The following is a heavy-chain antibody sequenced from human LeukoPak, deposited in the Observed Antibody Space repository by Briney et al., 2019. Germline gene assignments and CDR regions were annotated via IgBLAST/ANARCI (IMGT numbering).Heavy chain of an antibody. CDR3: ARDAERGFDYSNSLKY. V-gene: IGHV3-33*08. Sequence: PGRSLRLSCAASGFTYSHYGMHWARQAPGKGLEWVAVIWSDGTEKYYGDAVKGRFTISRDNSRNTLYLQMNSLRGEDTAAYYCARDAERGFDYSNSLKYWGQGTLVTVSS. J-gene: IGHJ4*02. D-gene: IGHD4-11*01. CDR1: GFTYSHYG. CDR2: IWSDGTEK.